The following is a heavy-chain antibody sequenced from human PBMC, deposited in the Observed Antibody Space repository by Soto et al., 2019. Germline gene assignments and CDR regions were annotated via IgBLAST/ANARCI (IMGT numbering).Heavy chain of an antibody. V-gene: IGHV4-39*01. CDR1: GDSINSVKYY. Sequence: QLQLQESGPGLVKPSETLSLTCSVSGDSINSVKYYWGWIRQPPGKGMEWIGSIYFRGNTHYNPSLQARDTISLDKSKSQFSLKLNSVTAADSAVYCCARLEGLATIAYYFDFWGQGALVTVSS. J-gene: IGHJ4*02. CDR3: ARLEGLATIAYYFDF. D-gene: IGHD3-9*01. CDR2: IYFRGNT.